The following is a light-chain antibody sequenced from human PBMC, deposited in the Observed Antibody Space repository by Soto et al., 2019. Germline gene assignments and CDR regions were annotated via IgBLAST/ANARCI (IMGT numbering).Light chain of an antibody. J-gene: IGKJ3*01. CDR2: WAS. Sequence: DIVMTQSPDSLAVSLGERATINCKSSQSVLYSSNNKNYLAWYQQKPGQPPKLLIYWASTRESWVPDRFSGSGSGTDFTLTISILQAEDVAVYYCQQYYCTPFTFGPGTKVDIK. V-gene: IGKV4-1*01. CDR1: QSVLYSSNNKNY. CDR3: QQYYCTPFT.